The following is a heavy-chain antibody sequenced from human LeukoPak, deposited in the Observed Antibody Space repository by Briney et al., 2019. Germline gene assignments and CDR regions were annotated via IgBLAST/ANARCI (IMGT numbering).Heavy chain of an antibody. V-gene: IGHV4-59*12. J-gene: IGHJ4*02. Sequence: SETLSLTCTVSGGSISSYYWSWIRQPPGKGLEWIGYIYYSGSTNYNPSLKSRVTISVDTSKNQFSLKLSSVTAADTAVYYCAREARPYYYDSSGYYLDYWGQGTLVTVSS. CDR1: GGSISSYY. CDR3: AREARPYYYDSSGYYLDY. D-gene: IGHD3-22*01. CDR2: IYYSGST.